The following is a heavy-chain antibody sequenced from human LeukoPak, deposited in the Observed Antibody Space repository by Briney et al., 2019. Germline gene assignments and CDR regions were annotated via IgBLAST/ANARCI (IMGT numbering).Heavy chain of an antibody. CDR2: IDKKDKGYATAT. CDR3: TRDSGTYNWFDP. CDR1: GFTFRGSA. J-gene: IGHJ5*02. V-gene: IGHV3-73*01. D-gene: IGHD1-26*01. Sequence: GGSLRLSCAASGFTFRGSAIHWVRQSSGKGLEWVGQIDKKDKGYATATAYAASVKGRFTISRDDSINTAYLQMKSLKTEDTALYYCTRDSGTYNWFDPWGPGTLVTVSS.